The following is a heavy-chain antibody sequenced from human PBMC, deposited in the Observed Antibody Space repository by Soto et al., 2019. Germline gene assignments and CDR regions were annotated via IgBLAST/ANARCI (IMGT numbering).Heavy chain of an antibody. V-gene: IGHV5-51*01. D-gene: IGHD1-7*01. J-gene: IGHJ4*02. CDR3: ARSLTATYSPFDY. CDR2: IYPGDSDT. Sequence: GESLKISCKASGYSFTNYWIAWVRQMPGKGLEWMGSIYPGDSDTRDSPSFQGQVNISADKSISTAYLQWSSLKASDTAIYYCARSLTATYSPFDYWGQGTLVTVSS. CDR1: GYSFTNYW.